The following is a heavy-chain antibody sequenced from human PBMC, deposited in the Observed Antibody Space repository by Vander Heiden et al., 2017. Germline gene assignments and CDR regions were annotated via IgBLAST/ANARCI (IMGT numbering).Heavy chain of an antibody. CDR1: GFTFDDYG. D-gene: IGHD3-10*01. CDR2: INWNGGST. CDR3: VRDLGIRGVPLDY. J-gene: IGHJ4*02. Sequence: EVQLVASGGGVVRPGGSLRLACTASGFTFDDYGMGWVRQAPGKGLEWVSGINWNGGSTGYADSVKGRFTISRDKAKNSLYLQMNSLRVEDTAMFYCVRDLGIRGVPLDYWGQGTLVTVSS. V-gene: IGHV3-20*04.